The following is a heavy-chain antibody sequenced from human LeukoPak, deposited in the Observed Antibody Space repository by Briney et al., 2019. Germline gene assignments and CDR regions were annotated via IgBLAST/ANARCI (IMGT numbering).Heavy chain of an antibody. Sequence: ASVKVSCKASGGTFSSYAISWVRQAPGQGLEWMGGIIPIFGTADYAQKFQGRVTITADESTSTAYMELSSLRSEDTAVYYCASVSKAYSSSWYPLPFDIWGQGTMVTVSS. J-gene: IGHJ3*02. CDR2: IIPIFGTA. CDR3: ASVSKAYSSSWYPLPFDI. D-gene: IGHD6-13*01. V-gene: IGHV1-69*13. CDR1: GGTFSSYA.